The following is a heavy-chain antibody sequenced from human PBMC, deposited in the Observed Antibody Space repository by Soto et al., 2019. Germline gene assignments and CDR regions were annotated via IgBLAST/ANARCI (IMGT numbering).Heavy chain of an antibody. Sequence: ASVKVSCQASGYTFTSYAMHWVRQAPGQRLEWMGWINAGNGNTKYSQKFQGRVTITRDTSASTAYMELSSLRSEDTAVYYCARDEQWLVMNVWGQGTTVTVSS. D-gene: IGHD6-19*01. CDR2: INAGNGNT. J-gene: IGHJ6*02. V-gene: IGHV1-3*01. CDR3: ARDEQWLVMNV. CDR1: GYTFTSYA.